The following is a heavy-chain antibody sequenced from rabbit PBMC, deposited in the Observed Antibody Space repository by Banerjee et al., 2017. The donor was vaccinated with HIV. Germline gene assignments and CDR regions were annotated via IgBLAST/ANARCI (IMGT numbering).Heavy chain of an antibody. CDR2: IDPVFGST. D-gene: IGHD2-1*01. CDR1: GFDFSSYG. Sequence: QEQLEESGGDLVQPEGSLKLSCKASGFDFSSYGVSWVRQAPGKGLEWIGYIDPVFGSTYYASWVNGRFTISSHNAQNTLYLQLNSLTAADTATYFCVFHYDDYGDSMFLWGQGTLVTVS. J-gene: IGHJ3*01. V-gene: IGHV1S47*01. CDR3: VFHYDDYGDSMFL.